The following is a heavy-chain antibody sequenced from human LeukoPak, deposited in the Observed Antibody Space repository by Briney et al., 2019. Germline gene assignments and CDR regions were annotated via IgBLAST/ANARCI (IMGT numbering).Heavy chain of an antibody. Sequence: GASVKVSCKASVYTFTGYYMHWVRQAPGQGLEWMGWINPNSGGTNYAQKFQGWVTMARDTSISTAYMELSRLRSDDTAVYYCARDPSDYGDYGGFDYWGQGTLVTVSS. V-gene: IGHV1-2*04. CDR1: VYTFTGYY. CDR2: INPNSGGT. J-gene: IGHJ4*02. D-gene: IGHD4-17*01. CDR3: ARDPSDYGDYGGFDY.